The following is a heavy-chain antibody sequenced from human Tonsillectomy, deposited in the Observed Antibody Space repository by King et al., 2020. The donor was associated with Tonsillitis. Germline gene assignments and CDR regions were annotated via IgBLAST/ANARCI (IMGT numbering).Heavy chain of an antibody. D-gene: IGHD3-22*01. CDR2: IWYDGRNK. Sequence: VQLVESGGGVVQPGRSLRLSCAASGFIFSNYGIHWVRQAPGKGLEWVAVIWYDGRNKYYADSAKGRFTISRDNSKNTLYLQVNSLRAEDTAVYYCARGGIHYSDSSDYYGEFDYWGQGTLVIVSS. CDR3: ARGGIHYSDSSDYYGEFDY. J-gene: IGHJ4*02. CDR1: GFIFSNYG. V-gene: IGHV3-33*08.